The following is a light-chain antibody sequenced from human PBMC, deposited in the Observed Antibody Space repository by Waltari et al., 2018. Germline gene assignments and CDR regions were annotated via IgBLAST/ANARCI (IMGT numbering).Light chain of an antibody. CDR3: SSYAGSSKGV. CDR1: SSEVGTYKR. CDR2: AVS. V-gene: IGLV2-23*02. J-gene: IGLJ2*01. Sequence: QSALTQPAPVSGSPGQSITISCTGTSSEVGTYKRVPWYQQHPGKAPKLMIYAVSKRPSGVSDRFSGSKSGDMASLTISGLQPEDEAEYFCSSYAGSSKGVFGGGTKVTVL.